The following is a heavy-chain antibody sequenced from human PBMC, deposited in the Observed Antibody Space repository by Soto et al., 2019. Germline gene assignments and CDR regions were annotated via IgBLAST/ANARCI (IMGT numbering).Heavy chain of an antibody. Sequence: QVQLVQSGAEVKKPGSSVKVSCKASGGTFSSYAISWVRQAPEQGLEWMGGIIPIFGTANYAQKFQGRVTITADESTSTAYMELSSLGSEDTAVDYCASDLHYYDSRPDAFDSWGQGTMVTVSS. V-gene: IGHV1-69*01. D-gene: IGHD3-22*01. CDR1: GGTFSSYA. CDR3: ASDLHYYDSRPDAFDS. CDR2: IIPIFGTA. J-gene: IGHJ3*02.